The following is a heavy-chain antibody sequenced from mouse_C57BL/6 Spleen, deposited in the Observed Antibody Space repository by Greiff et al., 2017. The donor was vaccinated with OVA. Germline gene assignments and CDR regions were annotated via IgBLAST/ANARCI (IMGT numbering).Heavy chain of an antibody. CDR1: GYTFTEYT. CDR2: FYPGSGST. CDR3: ARSHYSNYFDY. V-gene: IGHV1-62-2*01. J-gene: IGHJ2*01. Sequence: QVQLQQSGAELVKPGASVKLSCKASGYTFTEYTIHWVKQRSGQGLEWIGWFYPGSGSTNYNEKFKSKATLTVDTSSSTAYMQLSSLTSEDSAVYYCARSHYSNYFDYWGQGTTLTVSS. D-gene: IGHD2-5*01.